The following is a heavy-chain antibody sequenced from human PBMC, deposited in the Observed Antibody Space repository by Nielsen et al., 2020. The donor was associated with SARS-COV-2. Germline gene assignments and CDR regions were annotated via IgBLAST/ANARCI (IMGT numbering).Heavy chain of an antibody. CDR2: IWYDGSNK. CDR3: ARCIAVAGNYYYYYYMDV. J-gene: IGHJ6*03. Sequence: WIRQPPGKGLEWVAVIWYDGSNKNYTESVKGRFTISRDNSKDMLYLQMNSLRAEDTAVYYCARCIAVAGNYYYYYYMDVWGKGTTVTVSS. D-gene: IGHD6-19*01. V-gene: IGHV3-33*01.